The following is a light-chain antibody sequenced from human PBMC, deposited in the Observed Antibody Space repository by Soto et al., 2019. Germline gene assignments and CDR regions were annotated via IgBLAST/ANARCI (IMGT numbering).Light chain of an antibody. CDR2: STN. CDR1: SGSVSTSSY. CDR3: VLYMGSGIWV. Sequence: QSVVTQEPSFSVSPGGTVTLTCGLSSGSVSTSSYPSWYQQTPGQAPRTLIYSTNTRSSGVPDRFSGSILGNKAALTITGAQADDESDYYCVLYMGSGIWVFGGGTKLT. J-gene: IGLJ3*02. V-gene: IGLV8-61*01.